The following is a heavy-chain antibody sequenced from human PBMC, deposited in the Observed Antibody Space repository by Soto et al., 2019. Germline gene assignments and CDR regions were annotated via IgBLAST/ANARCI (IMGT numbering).Heavy chain of an antibody. CDR2: IMPSLGAP. CDR3: GRGVGIPSFYYF. D-gene: IGHD3-16*02. J-gene: IGHJ4*02. V-gene: IGHV1-69*01. CDR1: GDTFRRYA. Sequence: QGHLVQSGAEVKKPGSSVKVSCKASGDTFRRYAVSWVRQAPGQGLEWVGGIMPSLGAPNYAQNLQGRVTVTRVEPSSSVYMEMRRQTPQDTVVSYCGRGVGIPSFYYFSGQGILVTGSS.